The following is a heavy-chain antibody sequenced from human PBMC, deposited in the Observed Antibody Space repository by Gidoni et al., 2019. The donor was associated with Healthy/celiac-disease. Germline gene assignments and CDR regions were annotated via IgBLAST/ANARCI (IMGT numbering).Heavy chain of an antibody. D-gene: IGHD3-10*01. Sequence: EVQLVESGGGWVKTGGSLRLSCAASGFHFSNAWMNWVRQAPGKGLEWVGRIKSNTDGGTTDYAAHVKGRFTISRDDSKNTLYLQMNSLKTEDTAVYYCTTVGLYYGSGSLPDYWGQGTLVTVSS. CDR3: TTVGLYYGSGSLPDY. V-gene: IGHV3-15*07. J-gene: IGHJ4*02. CDR1: GFHFSNAW. CDR2: IKSNTDGGTT.